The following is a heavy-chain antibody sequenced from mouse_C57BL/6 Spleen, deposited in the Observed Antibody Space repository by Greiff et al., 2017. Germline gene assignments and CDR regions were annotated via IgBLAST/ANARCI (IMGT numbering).Heavy chain of an antibody. V-gene: IGHV5-17*01. CDR1: GFTFSDYG. Sequence: EVKVVESGGGLVKPGGSLKLSCAASGFTFSDYGMHWVRQAPEKGLEWVAYISSGSSTICYAATVKGRLPISRDNAKNTLFLQMTSLRSEDTAMYYCAGGKEGYYVYYAMDYWGQGTSVTGSS. J-gene: IGHJ4*01. CDR2: ISSGSSTI. CDR3: AGGKEGYYVYYAMDY. D-gene: IGHD2-3*01.